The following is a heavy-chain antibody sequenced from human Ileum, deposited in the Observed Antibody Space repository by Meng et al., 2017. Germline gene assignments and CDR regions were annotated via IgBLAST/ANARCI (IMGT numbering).Heavy chain of an antibody. Sequence: VTLQESGPGLVKPSGTVSLTCTVSGGSITNQGWWSWVRQPPGKGLEWIGEMHHEGRTNYNPSFKSRVIMSIDKSRNQFSLHLSSVTAADTAVYFCATNGFYSIDNWGQGTLVTVSS. J-gene: IGHJ4*02. D-gene: IGHD2-8*01. CDR3: ATNGFYSIDN. CDR2: MHHEGRT. CDR1: GGSITNQGW. V-gene: IGHV4-4*02.